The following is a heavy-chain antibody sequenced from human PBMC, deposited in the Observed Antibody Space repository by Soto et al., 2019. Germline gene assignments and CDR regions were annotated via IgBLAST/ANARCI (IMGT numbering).Heavy chain of an antibody. D-gene: IGHD4-17*01. CDR2: IYYSGSA. Sequence: QVQLQESGPGLVKPSETLSLTCTVSGGSISGGPYYWGWIRQPPGEGLEWIGFIYYSGSAYYNPSLKSRVTIPIDTSKNQFSLKLTSVTAADTAVFYCARHGVDYGDYASYYYYGMDVWGRGTTVTVSS. CDR3: ARHGVDYGDYASYYYYGMDV. J-gene: IGHJ6*02. V-gene: IGHV4-39*01. CDR1: GGSISGGPYY.